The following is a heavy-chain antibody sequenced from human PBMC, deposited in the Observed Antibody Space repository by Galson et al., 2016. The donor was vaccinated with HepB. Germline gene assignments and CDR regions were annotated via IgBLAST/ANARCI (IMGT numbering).Heavy chain of an antibody. CDR3: ARGGYCSSTRCQDNYYYYGMDV. CDR1: GFTFDDYA. Sequence: SLRLSCAASGFTFDDYAMSWVRQVPGKGLEWVSGLNWNGGRSGYVDSVKGRLTISRDNAKNSLYLQMNSLRVEDTARYYCARGGYCSSTRCQDNYYYYGMDVWGQGTTVTVSS. CDR2: LNWNGGRS. V-gene: IGHV3-20*04. D-gene: IGHD2-2*01. J-gene: IGHJ6*02.